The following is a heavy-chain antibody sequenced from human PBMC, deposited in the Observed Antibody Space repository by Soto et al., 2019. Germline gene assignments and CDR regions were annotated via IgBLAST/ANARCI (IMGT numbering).Heavy chain of an antibody. Sequence: QVQLVESGGGVVQPGRSLRLSCAASGFTFSSYGMHWVRQAPGKGLEWVAVISCDGSNKYYADSVKGRFTISRDNSKNTLYLQMNSLRAEDTAVYYCAKDRDWNDGLDYWGQGTLVTVSS. CDR3: AKDRDWNDGLDY. CDR1: GFTFSSYG. D-gene: IGHD1-1*01. V-gene: IGHV3-30*18. CDR2: ISCDGSNK. J-gene: IGHJ4*02.